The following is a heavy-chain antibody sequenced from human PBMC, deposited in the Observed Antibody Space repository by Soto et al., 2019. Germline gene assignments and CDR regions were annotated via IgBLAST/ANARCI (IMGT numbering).Heavy chain of an antibody. CDR2: IKSKTNGGTT. J-gene: IGHJ4*02. Sequence: EVQLVESGGSLVEPGGSLRLSCAASGFTFNNAWMNWVRQAPGKGLEWVARIKSKTNGGTTNYVAPVKGRFTISRDDSKNTLHLQMNSLKIENTAMYFCTRDDTFDYWGQGTLVTVSS. V-gene: IGHV3-15*07. CDR1: GFTFNNAW. CDR3: TRDDTFDY.